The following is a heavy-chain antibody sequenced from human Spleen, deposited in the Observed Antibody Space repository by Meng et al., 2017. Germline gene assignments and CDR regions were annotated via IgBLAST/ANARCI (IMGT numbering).Heavy chain of an antibody. J-gene: IGHJ5*01. D-gene: IGHD3-22*01. Sequence: GESLKISCAASGFSVSHNYMSWVRQAPGKGLEWVSSISSSSSYIYYADSVKGRFTISRDNAKNSLYLQMNSLRAEDTAVYYCARAGFYYDGNGYYCLGSWGQGTLVTVSS. CDR1: GFSVSHNY. CDR2: ISSSSSYI. CDR3: ARAGFYYDGNGYYCLGS. V-gene: IGHV3-21*04.